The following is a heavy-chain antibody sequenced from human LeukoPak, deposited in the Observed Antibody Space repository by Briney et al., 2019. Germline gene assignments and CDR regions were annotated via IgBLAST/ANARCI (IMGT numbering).Heavy chain of an antibody. CDR2: ISGSASTT. D-gene: IGHD6-13*01. CDR1: GFTFSNYA. J-gene: IGHJ4*02. V-gene: IGHV3-23*01. CDR3: ARIWAEFQLVCDF. Sequence: GGSLRLSCAASGFTFSNYAMSWVRQAPGKGLEWVSAISGSASTTYYADSVKGRFTISRDNSKDTVFLQMNSLRAEDTALYYCARIWAEFQLVCDFWGQGTLVTVSP.